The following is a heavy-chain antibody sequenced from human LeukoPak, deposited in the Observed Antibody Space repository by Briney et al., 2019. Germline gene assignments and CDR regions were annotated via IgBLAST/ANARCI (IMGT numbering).Heavy chain of an antibody. D-gene: IGHD1-1*01. CDR1: GYSFTSYW. J-gene: IGHJ3*02. V-gene: IGHV5-10-1*01. CDR3: ARQVYNWNDGETGAFDI. CDR2: IDPSDSYT. Sequence: GESLKISCKGSGYSFTSYWISWVRQMPGKGLEGMGRIDPSDSYTNYSPSFQGHVTISADKSISTAYLQWSSLKASDTAMYYCARQVYNWNDGETGAFDIWGQGTMVTVSS.